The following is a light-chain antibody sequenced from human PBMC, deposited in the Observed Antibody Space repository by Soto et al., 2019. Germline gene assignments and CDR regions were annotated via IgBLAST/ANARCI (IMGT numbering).Light chain of an antibody. J-gene: IGLJ3*02. CDR2: SYN. Sequence: QAVLTQPPSASGTPGQRVPISCSGTHANIGSNFVYCYQHLPGTTPKLLVFSYNQRPSGVHDRFSGSKSGSSASLAISGLRSEDEADYYCATWDDSLSGWVFGGGTKVTVL. CDR3: ATWDDSLSGWV. CDR1: HANIGSNF. V-gene: IGLV1-47*02.